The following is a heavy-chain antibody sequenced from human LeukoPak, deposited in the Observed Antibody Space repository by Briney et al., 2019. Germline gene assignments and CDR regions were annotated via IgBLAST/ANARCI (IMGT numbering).Heavy chain of an antibody. D-gene: IGHD1-26*01. Sequence: PSETLSLTCTVSGGCISSSSYYWGWIRQPPGKGLEWIGSIYYSGSTYYNPSLKSRVTISVDTSKNQFSLKLSSVTAADTAVYYCARLLSIVGAYDYWGQGTLVTVSS. CDR2: IYYSGST. J-gene: IGHJ4*02. V-gene: IGHV4-39*01. CDR3: ARLLSIVGAYDY. CDR1: GGCISSSSYY.